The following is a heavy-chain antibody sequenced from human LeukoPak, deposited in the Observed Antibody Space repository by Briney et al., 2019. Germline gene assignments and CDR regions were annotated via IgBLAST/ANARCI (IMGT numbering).Heavy chain of an antibody. D-gene: IGHD5-12*01. Sequence: SETLSLTCNVSGGSISDYYWHWIRQPAGKGLEWIGFMYSSGSPYYNPSLRSRVTLSVDTSKNQFLLKLKSVTAADTAVYYCARDMVAMRPNKWFDRWGQGVLVTVSS. CDR3: ARDMVAMRPNKWFDR. CDR2: MYSSGSP. CDR1: GGSISDYY. J-gene: IGHJ5*02. V-gene: IGHV4-4*07.